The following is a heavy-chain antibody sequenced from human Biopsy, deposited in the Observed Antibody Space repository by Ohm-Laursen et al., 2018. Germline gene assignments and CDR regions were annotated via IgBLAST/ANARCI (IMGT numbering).Heavy chain of an antibody. Sequence: GTLSLTCTVSGASITSYYWSWIRQPAGKGLEWIGHTYKGGNTNNNPSLKSRVSMSVDTSKNQLSLTLRSVTAADTAVYYCARDLPSSYYYAMDVWGQGTTVTVSS. CDR1: GASITSYY. CDR2: TYKGGNT. CDR3: ARDLPSSYYYAMDV. J-gene: IGHJ6*02. V-gene: IGHV4-4*07.